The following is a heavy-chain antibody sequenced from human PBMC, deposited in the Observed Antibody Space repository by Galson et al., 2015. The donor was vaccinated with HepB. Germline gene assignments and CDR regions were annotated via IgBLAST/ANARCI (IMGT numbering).Heavy chain of an antibody. CDR2: TSYDGNSK. D-gene: IGHD1-1*01. CDR1: GFTFTTYA. CDR3: SRDTNGPDDY. V-gene: IGHV3-30*04. Sequence: SLRLCCAVSGFTFTTYAMLWVRQAPDKGLEWVAVTSYDGNSKYYPESLKGRFTIYKDNAKNTLYLQMNSLRTEDTAVYYCSRDTNGPDDYWGQGTLVTVSS. J-gene: IGHJ4*02.